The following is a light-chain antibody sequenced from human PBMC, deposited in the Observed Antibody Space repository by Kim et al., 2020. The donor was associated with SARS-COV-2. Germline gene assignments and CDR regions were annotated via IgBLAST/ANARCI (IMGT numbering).Light chain of an antibody. CDR1: SSDVGGYNY. CDR2: DVT. V-gene: IGLV2-14*01. J-gene: IGLJ1*01. Sequence: QSALTQPASVSGSPGQSITISCTGTSSDVGGYNYVSWYQQHPGKAPKLMIYDVTQPPSGVSNRFSGSKSGNTASLTISGLQAEDEADYYCSSFSTSTLYVFGTVTKVTVL. CDR3: SSFSTSTLYV.